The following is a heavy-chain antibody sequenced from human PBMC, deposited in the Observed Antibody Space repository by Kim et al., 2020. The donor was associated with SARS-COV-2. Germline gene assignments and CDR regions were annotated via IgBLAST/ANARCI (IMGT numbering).Heavy chain of an antibody. CDR1: GFAFSNYG. Sequence: GGSLRLSCAASGFAFSNYGMNWVRKAPGKGLEWVSYISLTSRGTIYYADSVKGRFTISRDNAKNSLYLQLNSLRDEDTAVYYCVRDATFTFDYWGQGALVTVSS. J-gene: IGHJ4*02. CDR2: ISLTSRGTI. CDR3: VRDATFTFDY. D-gene: IGHD1-1*01. V-gene: IGHV3-48*02.